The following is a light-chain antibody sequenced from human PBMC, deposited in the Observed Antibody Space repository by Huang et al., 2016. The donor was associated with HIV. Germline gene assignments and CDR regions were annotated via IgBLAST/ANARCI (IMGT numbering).Light chain of an antibody. CDR2: TTS. J-gene: IGKJ1*01. CDR3: QQSFSVPRT. V-gene: IGKV1-39*01. Sequence: DIQMTQSPPSLSASVGDRVTFTCRASQNITKSLNWYQQKPGKAPNLLIYTTSTLESGVPSRFRGSGSGSHFTLNIINLQPEDFATYYCQQSFSVPRTFG. CDR1: QNITKS.